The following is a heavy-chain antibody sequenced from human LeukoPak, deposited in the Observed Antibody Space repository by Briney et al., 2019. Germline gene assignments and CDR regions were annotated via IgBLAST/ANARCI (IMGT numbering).Heavy chain of an antibody. CDR2: IYYSGST. Sequence: SETLSLTCTVSGGSISSGGYYWSWIRQHPGKGLEWIGYIYYSGSTYYNPSLKSRDTISVDTSKNQFSLKLSSVTAADTAVYYCARTSVVVVVAATQISWFDPWGQGTLVTVSS. CDR3: ARTSVVVVVAATQISWFDP. D-gene: IGHD2-15*01. J-gene: IGHJ5*02. CDR1: GGSISSGGYY. V-gene: IGHV4-31*03.